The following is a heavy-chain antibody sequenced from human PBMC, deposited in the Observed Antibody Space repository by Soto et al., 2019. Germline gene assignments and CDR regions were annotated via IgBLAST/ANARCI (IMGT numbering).Heavy chain of an antibody. Sequence: QVQLQESGPGLVKPSGTLSLTCAVSGGSISSSNWWSRVRQPPGKGLEWIGEIYHSGNTNYNPSLKGRVTMAVDKSRNQFSLKLSSVTAADTAVYYCARRWGEGRVDYWGQGTLVTVSS. CDR3: ARRWGEGRVDY. D-gene: IGHD3-10*01. V-gene: IGHV4-4*02. CDR2: IYHSGNT. J-gene: IGHJ4*02. CDR1: GGSISSSNW.